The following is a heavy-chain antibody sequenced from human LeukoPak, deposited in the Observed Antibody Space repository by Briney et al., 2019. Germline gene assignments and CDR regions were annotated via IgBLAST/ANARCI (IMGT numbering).Heavy chain of an antibody. CDR2: IYYSGST. CDR1: GGSISSSSYY. CDR3: ARDRGAVAGTRYYGMDV. Sequence: KPSETLSLTCTVSGGSISSSSYYWGWIRQPPGKGLEWIGSIYYSGSTYYNPSLKSRVTISVDTSKNQFSLKLSSVTAADTAVYYCARDRGAVAGTRYYGMDVWGQGTTVTVSS. V-gene: IGHV4-39*07. D-gene: IGHD6-19*01. J-gene: IGHJ6*02.